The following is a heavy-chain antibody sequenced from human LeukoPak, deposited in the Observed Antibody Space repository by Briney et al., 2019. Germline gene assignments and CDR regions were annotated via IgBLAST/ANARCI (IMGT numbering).Heavy chain of an antibody. D-gene: IGHD3-3*01. J-gene: IGHJ5*02. V-gene: IGHV4-34*01. CDR2: INHSGST. Sequence: PSETLSLTCAVYGGSFSGYYWSWIRQPPGKGLEWIGEINHSGSTNYNPSLKSRVTISVDTSKNQFSLKLSSVTAADTAVYYCARGLEDWSGYYPPNWFDPWGQGTLVTVSS. CDR3: ARGLEDWSGYYPPNWFDP. CDR1: GGSFSGYY.